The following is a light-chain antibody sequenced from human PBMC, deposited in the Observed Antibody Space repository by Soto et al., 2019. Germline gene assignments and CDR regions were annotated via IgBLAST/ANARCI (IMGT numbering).Light chain of an antibody. CDR1: SGHSSYA. V-gene: IGLV4-69*01. CDR2: LNSDGSH. CDR3: QTWATGIMV. Sequence: QPVLTQSPSASASLGASVKLTCTLSSGHSSYAIAWHQQQPEKGPRYLMKLNSDGSHSKGDGIPDRFSGSSSGAERYLTISSLQSEDEADYYCQTWATGIMVFGGGTQLTVL. J-gene: IGLJ2*01.